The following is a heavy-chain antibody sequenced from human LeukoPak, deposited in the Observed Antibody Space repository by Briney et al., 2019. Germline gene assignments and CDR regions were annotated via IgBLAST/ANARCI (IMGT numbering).Heavy chain of an antibody. CDR1: GYTFTSYG. CDR3: ARDPGGGIAARPFDY. Sequence: ASVKVSRKASGYTFTSYGISWVRQAPGQGLEWMGWISAYNGNTNYAQKLQGRVTMTTDTSTSTAYMELRSLRSDDTAVYYCARDPGGGIAARPFDYWGQGTLVTVSS. J-gene: IGHJ4*02. D-gene: IGHD6-6*01. CDR2: ISAYNGNT. V-gene: IGHV1-18*01.